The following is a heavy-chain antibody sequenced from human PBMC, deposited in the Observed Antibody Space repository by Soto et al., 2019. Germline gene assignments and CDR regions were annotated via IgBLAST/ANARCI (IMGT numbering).Heavy chain of an antibody. CDR1: GITFSNYT. J-gene: IGHJ6*02. Sequence: GGSLRLSCAASGITFSNYTMTWVRQAPGKGLEWVSSISRSGGSTHYADSVKGRFTISRDNSKNSLYLQMNSLTVEDTAVYFCAKVTKWIYGMDVWGQGTTVTVSS. V-gene: IGHV3-23*01. CDR2: ISRSGGST. D-gene: IGHD4-17*01. CDR3: AKVTKWIYGMDV.